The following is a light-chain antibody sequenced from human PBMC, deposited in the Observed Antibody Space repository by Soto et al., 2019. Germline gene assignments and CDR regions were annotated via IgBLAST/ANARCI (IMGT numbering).Light chain of an antibody. Sequence: EIVMTLSPATLSVSPGETASLSCRASQSAGNFLAWYQQKPGQAPRLLIFGASTRASGVPDRFSGDGSGTDFTLTVTSLHSEDFGIYYCQQYTDWPPTFGQGTKVDIK. CDR3: QQYTDWPPT. V-gene: IGKV3-15*01. CDR2: GAS. CDR1: QSAGNF. J-gene: IGKJ1*01.